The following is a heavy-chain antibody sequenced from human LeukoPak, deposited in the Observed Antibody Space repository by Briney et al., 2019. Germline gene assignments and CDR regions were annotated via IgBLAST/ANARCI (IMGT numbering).Heavy chain of an antibody. V-gene: IGHV1-8*01. Sequence: ASVKFSCKASGYTFTSYDINWVRQATGQGLEWMGWMDPNSGNTGYAQKFQGRVTMTRNTSISTAYMELSSLRSEDTAVYYCAREIAAAGTDWFDPWGQGTLVTVSS. CDR3: AREIAAAGTDWFDP. J-gene: IGHJ5*02. D-gene: IGHD6-13*01. CDR1: GYTFTSYD. CDR2: MDPNSGNT.